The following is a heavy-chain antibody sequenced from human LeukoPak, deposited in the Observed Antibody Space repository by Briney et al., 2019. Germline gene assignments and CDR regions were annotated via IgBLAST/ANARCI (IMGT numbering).Heavy chain of an antibody. CDR1: GFTFRNYG. J-gene: IGHJ4*02. CDR3: ARGAAAGTYFDY. Sequence: GGSLRLSCAASGFTFRNYGMHWVRQSPGKGLEWVSSINNVASHIYYAHSVKGRFTISRDNAKNSLYLQMNSLRAEDTAVYYCARGAAAGTYFDYWGQGTLVTVSS. CDR2: INNVASHI. V-gene: IGHV3-21*01. D-gene: IGHD6-13*01.